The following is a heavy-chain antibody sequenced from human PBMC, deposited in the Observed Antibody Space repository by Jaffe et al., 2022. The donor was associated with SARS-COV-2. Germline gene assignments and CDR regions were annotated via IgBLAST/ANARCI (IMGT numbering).Heavy chain of an antibody. CDR1: GGSISSGGYY. CDR3: ARDHRARTTLNFYYYYYGMDV. Sequence: QVQLQESGPGLVKPSQTLSLTCTVSGGSISSGGYYWSWIRQHPGKGLEWIGYIYYSGSTYYNPSLKSRVTISVDTSKNQFSLKLSSVTAADTAVYYCARDHRARTTLNFYYYYYGMDVWGQGTTVTVSS. J-gene: IGHJ6*02. V-gene: IGHV4-31*03. D-gene: IGHD1-7*01. CDR2: IYYSGST.